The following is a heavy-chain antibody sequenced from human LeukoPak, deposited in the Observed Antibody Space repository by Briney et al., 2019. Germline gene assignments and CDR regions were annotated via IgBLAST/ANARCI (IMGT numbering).Heavy chain of an antibody. J-gene: IGHJ4*02. D-gene: IGHD5-18*01. CDR2: IYYSGSI. Sequence: PSQTLSLTCTVSGYAITSGGFSWNWIRQSPGKGLEWIGYIYYSGSINYNPSLKSRVTISVDTSKNQFSLKLSSVTAADTAVYYCARSRGYSYGTTFLDYWGQGTLVTVSS. CDR1: GYAITSGGFS. CDR3: ARSRGYSYGTTFLDY. V-gene: IGHV4-61*08.